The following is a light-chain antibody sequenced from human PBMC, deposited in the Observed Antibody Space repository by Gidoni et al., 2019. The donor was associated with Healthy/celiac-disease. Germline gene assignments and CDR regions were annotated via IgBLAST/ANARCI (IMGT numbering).Light chain of an antibody. CDR2: DDS. V-gene: IGLV3-21*02. CDR3: QVWDSSSDHQDV. J-gene: IGLJ1*01. CDR1: NLGSKN. Sequence: SYVMTQPPSVSGAPGQTVRMTCGGNNLGSKNVQWYQQKPGQAPVLVVSDDSARPSGIPERFSGSNSGHTSTLTISRVEAGDEVDYYCQVWDSSSDHQDVFGTGTTVTVL.